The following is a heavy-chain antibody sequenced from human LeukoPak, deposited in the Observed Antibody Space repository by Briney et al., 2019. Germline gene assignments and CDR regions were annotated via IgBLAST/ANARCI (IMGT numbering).Heavy chain of an antibody. Sequence: PSETLSLTCAVYGGSFSGYYWSWIRQPPGKGLEWIGEINHSGSTNYNPSLKSRVTISVDTSKNQFSLKLSSVTAADTAVYYCARGQDSSSEPNFDYWGQGTLVTVSS. CDR2: INHSGST. D-gene: IGHD6-6*01. V-gene: IGHV4-34*01. CDR1: GGSFSGYY. J-gene: IGHJ4*02. CDR3: ARGQDSSSEPNFDY.